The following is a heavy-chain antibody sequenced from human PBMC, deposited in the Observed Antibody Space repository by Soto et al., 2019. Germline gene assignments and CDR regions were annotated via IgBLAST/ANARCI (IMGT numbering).Heavy chain of an antibody. CDR3: ARGRGIAAAGRFWVDWSMDV. V-gene: IGHV4-34*01. D-gene: IGHD6-13*01. J-gene: IGHJ6*02. CDR2: INHSGST. CDR1: GGSFSGYY. Sequence: PSDTLSLTCAVFGGSFSGYYWSWIRQPPGKGLEWVGEINHSGSTNYNPSLKSRVTISVDTSKNQFSLKLSSVTAADTAVYYCARGRGIAAAGRFWVDWSMDVWGQGTTVTVSS.